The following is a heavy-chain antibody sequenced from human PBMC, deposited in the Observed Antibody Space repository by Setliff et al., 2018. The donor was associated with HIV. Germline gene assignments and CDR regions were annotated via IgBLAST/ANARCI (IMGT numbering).Heavy chain of an antibody. V-gene: IGHV4-38-2*01. CDR1: GPYSISSGFY. CDR2: IYHSGNT. CDR3: ARTRTIAVAGPPPEWYFDL. D-gene: IGHD6-19*01. J-gene: IGHJ2*01. Sequence: PSETLSLTCAVSGPYSISSGFYWGWIRRPPGKGLEWIGNIYHSGNTYYNPSLKSRVTISVDTSKNQFSLKLRSVTAADTAVYYCARTRTIAVAGPPPEWYFDLWGRGTLVTVSS.